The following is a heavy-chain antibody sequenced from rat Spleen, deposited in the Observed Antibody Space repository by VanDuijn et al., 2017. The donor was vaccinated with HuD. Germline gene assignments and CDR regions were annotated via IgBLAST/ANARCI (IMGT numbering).Heavy chain of an antibody. CDR1: GFSLSSYH. CDR2: IWTGGNT. Sequence: QVQLKESGPGLVQPSQTLSLTCNVSGFSLSSYHVSWVRQPPGKGLEWMGVIWTGGNTVYNTPLKSRLSISRDISKSQVFLKMNSLQTEDTAMFFCATAYHSGDAHYFDYWGQGVMVTVSS. V-gene: IGHV2-43*01. CDR3: ATAYHSGDAHYFDY. D-gene: IGHD1-1*01. J-gene: IGHJ2*01.